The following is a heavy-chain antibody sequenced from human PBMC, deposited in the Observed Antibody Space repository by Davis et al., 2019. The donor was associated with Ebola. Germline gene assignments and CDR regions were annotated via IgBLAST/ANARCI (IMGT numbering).Heavy chain of an antibody. D-gene: IGHD3-22*01. J-gene: IGHJ6*02. V-gene: IGHV4-59*01. CDR2: IYYSGST. CDR1: GGSISSYY. Sequence: ESLKISCTVSGGSISSYYWSWLRQPPGKGLEWIGDIYYSGSTKYNPSLKSRVTISVDTSKNQFSLKLSSVTAADTAVYFCARSITKMGGGYCGMDVWGQGTTVTVSS. CDR3: ARSITKMGGGYCGMDV.